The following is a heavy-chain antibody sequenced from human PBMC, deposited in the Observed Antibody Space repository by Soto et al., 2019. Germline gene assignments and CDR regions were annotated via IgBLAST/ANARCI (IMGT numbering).Heavy chain of an antibody. J-gene: IGHJ5*02. V-gene: IGHV1-2*04. Sequence: GASVKVSCKASGYTFTGYYMHWVRQAPGQGLEWMGWINPNSGGTNYAQKFQGWVTMTRDTSISTAYMELSRLRSDDTAVYYCARGRRGYSGSYYSRWFDPWGQGTLVTVSS. CDR2: INPNSGGT. CDR3: ARGRRGYSGSYYSRWFDP. CDR1: GYTFTGYY. D-gene: IGHD1-26*01.